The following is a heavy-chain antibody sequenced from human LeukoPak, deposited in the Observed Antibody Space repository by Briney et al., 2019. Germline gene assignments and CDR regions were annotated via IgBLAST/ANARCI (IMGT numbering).Heavy chain of an antibody. CDR2: IYYSGSA. J-gene: IGHJ4*02. D-gene: IGHD3-22*01. CDR3: ARQYYYDSSGYFDY. CDR1: GGSISRYY. V-gene: IGHV4-59*08. Sequence: SETLSLTCTVSGGSISRYYWSWIRQPPGKGLEWIGYIYYSGSANYNPSLKSRVTISVDTSKNQFSLRLSSVTAADTAVYYCARQYYYDSSGYFDYWGQGTLVTVSS.